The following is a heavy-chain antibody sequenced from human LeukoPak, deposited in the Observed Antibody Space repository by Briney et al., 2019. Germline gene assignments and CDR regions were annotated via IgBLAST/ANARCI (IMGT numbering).Heavy chain of an antibody. Sequence: PGGFLRLSCAASGFTFGSYGMHWVRQAPGKGLEWVAVISYDGDYKYYADSVKGRFTVSRDNSKDTLFLQMNSLRAEDTAVYYCASAIRDAFDIWGQGTMVTVSS. CDR2: ISYDGDYK. CDR1: GFTFGSYG. V-gene: IGHV3-30*03. CDR3: ASAIRDAFDI. J-gene: IGHJ3*02.